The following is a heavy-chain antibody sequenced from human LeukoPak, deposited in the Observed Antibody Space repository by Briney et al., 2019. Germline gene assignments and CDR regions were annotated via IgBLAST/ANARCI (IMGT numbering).Heavy chain of an antibody. V-gene: IGHV1-46*01. Sequence: ASVKVSCKASGYTFTTYYMHWVRQAPGQGLEWMGIINPSGGSTTYAQKFQGRVTMTEDTSTDTAYMELSSLRSEDTAVYYCAIDIVGATSDAFDIWGQGTMVTVSS. CDR1: GYTFTTYY. CDR3: AIDIVGATSDAFDI. D-gene: IGHD1-26*01. J-gene: IGHJ3*02. CDR2: INPSGGST.